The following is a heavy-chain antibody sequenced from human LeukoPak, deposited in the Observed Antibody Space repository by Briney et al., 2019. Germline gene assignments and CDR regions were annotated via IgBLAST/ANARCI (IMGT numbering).Heavy chain of an antibody. Sequence: GGPLRLSCAASGFTFSSYWMSWVRQAPGKGLEWVANIKQDGSEKYYVDSVKGRFTISGDNAKNSLYLQMNSLRAEDTAVYYCARSTIAVAGLLLIWGQGTLVTVSS. CDR2: IKQDGSEK. V-gene: IGHV3-7*01. D-gene: IGHD6-19*01. CDR1: GFTFSSYW. J-gene: IGHJ4*02. CDR3: ARSTIAVAGLLLI.